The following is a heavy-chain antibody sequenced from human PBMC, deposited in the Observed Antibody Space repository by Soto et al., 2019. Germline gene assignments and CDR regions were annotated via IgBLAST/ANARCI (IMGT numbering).Heavy chain of an antibody. CDR1: GGTFSSYA. Sequence: AASVKVSCKASGGTFSSYAISWVRQAPGQGLEWMGGIIPIFGTANYAQKFQGRVTITADESTSTAYMELSSLRSEDTAVYYCARGLSSWYFDPWGQGTLVTVSS. J-gene: IGHJ4*02. CDR3: ARGLSSWYFDP. CDR2: IIPIFGTA. V-gene: IGHV1-69*13. D-gene: IGHD6-13*01.